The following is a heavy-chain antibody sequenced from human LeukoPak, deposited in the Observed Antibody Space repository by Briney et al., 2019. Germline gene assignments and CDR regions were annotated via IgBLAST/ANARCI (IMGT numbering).Heavy chain of an antibody. Sequence: GGSLRLSCAASGFTFSSYEMNWVRQAPGKGLEWVSYISSSSTTIYYADSVKGRFTISRDNAKNSLYLQMNSLRAEDTAVYYCARVLHKRNYDSSVYYGYWGQGTLVTVSS. CDR1: GFTFSSYE. J-gene: IGHJ4*02. CDR3: ARVLHKRNYDSSVYYGY. CDR2: ISSSSTTI. V-gene: IGHV3-48*01. D-gene: IGHD3-22*01.